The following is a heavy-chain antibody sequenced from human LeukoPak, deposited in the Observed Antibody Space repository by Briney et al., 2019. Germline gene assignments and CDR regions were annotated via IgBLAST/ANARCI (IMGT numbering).Heavy chain of an antibody. CDR1: GFTFSSYA. D-gene: IGHD1-26*01. CDR3: ARDSAGSLFDY. Sequence: GGSLRLSCAASGFTFSSYAMSWVRQAPGKGLEWVSAISGSGGSTYYADSVKGRFTISRDNAKNSLYLQMNSLRAEDTAVYYCARDSAGSLFDYWGQGTLVTVSS. CDR2: ISGSGGST. J-gene: IGHJ4*02. V-gene: IGHV3-23*01.